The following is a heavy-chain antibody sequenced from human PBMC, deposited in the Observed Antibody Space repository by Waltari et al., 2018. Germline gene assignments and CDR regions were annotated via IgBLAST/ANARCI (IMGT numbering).Heavy chain of an antibody. Sequence: EVQLVESGGALVQPGGSLRLSCAVSGFDFNYFWVYWVRQTPGKGRIWVSHIVNERRTTLYADSVKGRFTISKDDAKNMLYLEMNSLRVDDTAIYYCARGGSGGSLDFWGQGTLVTVSS. D-gene: IGHD2-15*01. CDR1: GFDFNYFW. J-gene: IGHJ4*02. CDR3: ARGGSGGSLDF. V-gene: IGHV3-74*01. CDR2: IVNERRTT.